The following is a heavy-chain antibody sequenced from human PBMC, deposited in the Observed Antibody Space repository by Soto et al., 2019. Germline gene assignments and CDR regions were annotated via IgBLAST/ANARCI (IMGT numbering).Heavy chain of an antibody. D-gene: IGHD6-19*01. Sequence: GGSLRLSCAASGFTFSSYSMNWVRQAPGKGLEWVSYISSSSSTIYYADSVKGRFTISRDNAKNSLYLQMNSLRDEDTAVYYCARDVYGSSGWYPPDYWGQGTLVTVSS. J-gene: IGHJ4*02. V-gene: IGHV3-48*02. CDR1: GFTFSSYS. CDR3: ARDVYGSSGWYPPDY. CDR2: ISSSSSTI.